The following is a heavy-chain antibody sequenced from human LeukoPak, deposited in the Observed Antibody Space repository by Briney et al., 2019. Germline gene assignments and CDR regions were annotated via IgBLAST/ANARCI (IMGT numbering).Heavy chain of an antibody. Sequence: PGGSLRLSCTASGFTFSSYWMHWVRQAPGKGLVWVSRINSAGISTNYADSVKGRFTISRDNAKNTLNLQMNSLRAEDTAIYYCGRDIATAVDYWGLGTLVTVSS. D-gene: IGHD6-13*01. CDR1: GFTFSSYW. CDR3: GRDIATAVDY. CDR2: INSAGIST. V-gene: IGHV3-74*01. J-gene: IGHJ4*02.